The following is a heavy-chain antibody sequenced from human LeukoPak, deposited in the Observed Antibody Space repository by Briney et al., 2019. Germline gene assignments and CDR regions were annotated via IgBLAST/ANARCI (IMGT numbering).Heavy chain of an antibody. CDR3: ARDHGSEIRGAFDI. V-gene: IGHV3-21*01. J-gene: IGHJ3*02. CDR1: GFTFSSYS. CDR2: ISSSSSYI. Sequence: GGSLRLSCAASGFTFSSYSMNWVHQAPGKGLEWVSSISSSSSYIYYADSVKGRFTISRDNAKNSLYLQMNSLRAEDTAVYYCARDHGSEIRGAFDIWGQGTMVTVSS. D-gene: IGHD3-10*01.